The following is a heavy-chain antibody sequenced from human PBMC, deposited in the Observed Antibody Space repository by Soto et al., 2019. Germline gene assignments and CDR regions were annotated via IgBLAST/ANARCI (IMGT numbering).Heavy chain of an antibody. D-gene: IGHD2-2*01. CDR3: AKVGYAYGFRAMDV. J-gene: IGHJ6*02. Sequence: GGSLRLSCAASGFSFSDYSISWVRQAPWKGLEWVSGIGDNGNSPYYADSVRGRFTISRDNGENSLYLQMSSLRREDTALYYCAKVGYAYGFRAMDVSGLGTTVTVSS. V-gene: IGHV3-23*01. CDR2: IGDNGNSP. CDR1: GFSFSDYS.